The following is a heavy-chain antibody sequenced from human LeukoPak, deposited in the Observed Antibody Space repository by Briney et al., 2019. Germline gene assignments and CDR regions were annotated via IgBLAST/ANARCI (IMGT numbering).Heavy chain of an antibody. J-gene: IGHJ6*03. CDR2: IIPLFGTP. D-gene: IGHD4-17*01. CDR1: GGTFSSYT. V-gene: IGHV1-69*13. Sequence: SVKVSCKASGGTFSSYTISWVRQAPGQGLEWMGGIIPLFGTPDYAQKFQGRVTITADESTSTVYMELSSLRSEDTAMYFCARAGPEADDYGDYRYYYYMDVWGKGTTVSISS. CDR3: ARAGPEADDYGDYRYYYYMDV.